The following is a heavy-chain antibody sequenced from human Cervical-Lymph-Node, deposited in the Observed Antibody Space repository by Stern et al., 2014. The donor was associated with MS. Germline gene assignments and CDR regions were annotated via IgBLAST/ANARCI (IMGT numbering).Heavy chain of an antibody. CDR1: GFTFSSYG. CDR2: ISYDGNHK. Sequence: VQLVESGGAVVPPGRPLRLSCAASGFTFSSYGMHWVRQAPGKGLEWVTVISYDGNHKYYAASVKGRFTISRDNSKNTLHLQMNSVTPDDTAIYYCARDYEDTSMLFDHWGQGTLVTVSS. CDR3: ARDYEDTSMLFDH. V-gene: IGHV3-30*03. J-gene: IGHJ4*02. D-gene: IGHD2-8*01.